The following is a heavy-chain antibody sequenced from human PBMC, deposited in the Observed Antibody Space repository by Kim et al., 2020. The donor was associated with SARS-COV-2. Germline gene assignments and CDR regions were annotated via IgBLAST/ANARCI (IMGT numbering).Heavy chain of an antibody. CDR2: GNT. V-gene: IGHV1-18*01. D-gene: IGHD3-10*01. Sequence: GNTNQEQKLQGRVTMTTDTSTSTAYMELRSLRSDDTAMYYCARKVGFWFDPWGQGTLVTVSS. J-gene: IGHJ5*02. CDR3: ARKVGFWFDP.